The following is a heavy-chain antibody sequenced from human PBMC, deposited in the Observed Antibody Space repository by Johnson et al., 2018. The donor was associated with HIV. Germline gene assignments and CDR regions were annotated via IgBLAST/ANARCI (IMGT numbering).Heavy chain of an antibody. CDR2: ISGSGHST. CDR1: GFTFSSFA. Sequence: VQLVESGGGLVQPGGSLRLSCAASGFTFSSFAMSWVRQAPGKGLEWVSAISGSGHSTYYADSVKGRFTISRDNSKNTLYLQMNSLITGYSSSWDAFDIWGQGTMVTVSS. CDR3: FDI. J-gene: IGHJ3*02. V-gene: IGHV3-23*04. D-gene: IGHD6-13*01.